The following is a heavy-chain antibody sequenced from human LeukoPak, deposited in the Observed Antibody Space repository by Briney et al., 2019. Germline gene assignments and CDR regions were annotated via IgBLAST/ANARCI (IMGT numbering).Heavy chain of an antibody. V-gene: IGHV4-39*01. CDR3: ARHGFYYASGPLFDY. D-gene: IGHD3-16*01. CDR1: GDSVNRNSNY. CDR2: IYYSGST. Sequence: SETLSLTCTVSGDSVNRNSNYWGWLRQPPGRELEWIGSIYYSGSTYYNPSLKSRVTISADASKNRFSLRLSSVTATDTAVYYCARHGFYYASGPLFDYWGQGILVTVSS. J-gene: IGHJ4*02.